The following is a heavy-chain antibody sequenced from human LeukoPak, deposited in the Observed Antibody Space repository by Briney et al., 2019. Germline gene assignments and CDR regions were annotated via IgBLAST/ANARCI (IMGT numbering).Heavy chain of an antibody. CDR1: GYTFNSYG. CDR3: ARSGRGTYYYFDY. Sequence: GASVKVSCKSSGYTFNSYGITWVRQAPGQGLEWMGWIHTYNGHTNYAQKLQGRVTMTTDTSTGTAYMELRSLRSDDTAVYYCARSGRGTYYYFDYWGQGTLVTVSS. D-gene: IGHD1-26*01. V-gene: IGHV1-18*01. J-gene: IGHJ4*02. CDR2: IHTYNGHT.